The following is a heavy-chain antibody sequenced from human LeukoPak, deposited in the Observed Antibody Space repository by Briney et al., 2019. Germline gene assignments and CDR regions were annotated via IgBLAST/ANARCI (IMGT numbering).Heavy chain of an antibody. V-gene: IGHV3-30*18. CDR1: GFTFSSYG. CDR2: ISYDGSNK. J-gene: IGHJ3*02. CDR3: AKPLEMATIWDAFDI. Sequence: PGGSLRLSCAASGFTFSSYGMHRVRQAPGKGLEWVAVISYDGSNKYYADSVKGRFTISRDNSKNTLYLQMNSLRAEDTAVYYCAKPLEMATIWDAFDIWGQGTMVTVSS. D-gene: IGHD5-24*01.